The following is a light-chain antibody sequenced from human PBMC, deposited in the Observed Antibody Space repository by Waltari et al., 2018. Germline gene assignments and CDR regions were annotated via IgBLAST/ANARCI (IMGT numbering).Light chain of an antibody. CDR2: YDS. CDR3: QVWDANNEPGL. V-gene: IGLV3-21*01. Sequence: SYVLTQPPSVSVAPGETARITCGGNNIGPKSGHGYRQKPGQAPVLVISYDSDRPSGIPERFSGSNSGDTATLTINRVEAGDEADYYCQVWDANNEPGLFGTGTEVTV. J-gene: IGLJ1*01. CDR1: NIGPKS.